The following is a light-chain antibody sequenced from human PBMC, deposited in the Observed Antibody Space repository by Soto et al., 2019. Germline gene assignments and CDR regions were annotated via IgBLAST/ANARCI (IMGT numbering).Light chain of an antibody. CDR3: QQYNPSSRS. J-gene: IGKJ1*01. Sequence: IQLNQSPSTLSALVGDRVTITCRASQSISTWVAGYQQTPGKVNKLLIVKASSLQSGVPSRFSGRGSGTDFTLTISSLQPDDFATYYCQQYNPSSRSFGQGTKVDIK. V-gene: IGKV1-5*03. CDR2: KAS. CDR1: QSISTW.